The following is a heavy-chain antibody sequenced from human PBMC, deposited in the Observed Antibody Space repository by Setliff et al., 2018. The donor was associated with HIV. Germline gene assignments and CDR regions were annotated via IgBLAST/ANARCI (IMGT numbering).Heavy chain of an antibody. Sequence: GASLKISCKGSGYSFTSYWIGWVRQMPGKGLEWMGIIYPGDSDTRYSPSFQGQVTISAAKSISTAYLQWSSLKASDTAMYYCARRMRYYDSSGYYGHYFDSWGQGTRVTAPQ. D-gene: IGHD3-22*01. CDR3: ARRMRYYDSSGYYGHYFDS. J-gene: IGHJ4*03. CDR1: GYSFTSYW. V-gene: IGHV5-51*01. CDR2: IYPGDSDT.